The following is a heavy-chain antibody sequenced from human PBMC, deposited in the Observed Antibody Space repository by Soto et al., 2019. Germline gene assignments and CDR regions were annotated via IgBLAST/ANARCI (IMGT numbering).Heavy chain of an antibody. D-gene: IGHD3-3*01. CDR1: GYTFTSYA. Sequence: ASVKVSCKASGYTFTSYAMHWVRQAPGQRLEWMGWINAGNGNTKYSQKFQGRVTITRDTSASTAYMELGSLRSEDTAVYYCAREAGVLRFLEWSPFPMDVWGQGTTVTVSS. CDR2: INAGNGNT. V-gene: IGHV1-3*01. CDR3: AREAGVLRFLEWSPFPMDV. J-gene: IGHJ6*02.